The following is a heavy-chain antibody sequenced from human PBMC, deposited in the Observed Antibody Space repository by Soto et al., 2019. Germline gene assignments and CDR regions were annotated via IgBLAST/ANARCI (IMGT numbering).Heavy chain of an antibody. CDR1: GFTFNYYD. J-gene: IGHJ4*02. CDR3: ATSSERLSLVTLGGLIPLGFDY. V-gene: IGHV3-23*01. D-gene: IGHD3-16*01. CDR2: ISDTGRDT. Sequence: EAQLLESGGGLVQPGGSLRLSCVASGFTFNYYDVTWVRRAPGKGLDWVSTISDTGRDTYFGDSVRGRFSISRDKSRNAVYLRMHSLTVDDTALYYCATSSERLSLVTLGGLIPLGFDYWCQGILVTVSS.